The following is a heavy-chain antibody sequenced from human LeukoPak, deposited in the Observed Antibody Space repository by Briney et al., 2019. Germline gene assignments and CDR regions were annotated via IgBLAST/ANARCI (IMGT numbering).Heavy chain of an antibody. CDR2: IIPIFGTA. J-gene: IGHJ6*03. CDR3: ASGGWNLVVPAVMADYYYYMDV. V-gene: IGHV1-69*05. CDR1: GGTYSSYA. D-gene: IGHD2-2*01. Sequence: ASVKVSCKASGGTYSSYAISWVRQAPGQGLEWMGGIIPIFGTANYAQKFQGRVTITTDESTSTAYMELSSLRSEDTAVYYCASGGWNLVVPAVMADYYYYMDVWGKGTTVTVSS.